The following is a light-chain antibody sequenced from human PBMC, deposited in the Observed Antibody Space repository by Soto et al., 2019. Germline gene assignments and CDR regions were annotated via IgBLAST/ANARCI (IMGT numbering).Light chain of an antibody. V-gene: IGKV1-33*01. CDR1: QSISSY. CDR2: AAS. CDR3: QQYENLPS. J-gene: IGKJ5*01. Sequence: IHMTQSPSSLSASVGYRVTITCRSSQSISSYLNWYQQKPGKAPKLLIYAASSLQSGVPSRFSGSGSGTDFTFTISRLQPEDIATYYCQQYENLPSFGQGIRLGIK.